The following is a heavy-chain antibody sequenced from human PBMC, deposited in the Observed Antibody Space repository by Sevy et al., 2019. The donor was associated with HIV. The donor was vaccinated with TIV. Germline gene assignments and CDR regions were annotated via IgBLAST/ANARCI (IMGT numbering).Heavy chain of an antibody. CDR2: ISNSGTTI. D-gene: IGHD4-17*01. CDR1: GFSFSSYE. Sequence: GGSLRLSCAASGFSFSSYEMNWVRQAPGKGLEWVSYISNSGTTISYADSVRGRFTISRENARNLLYLQMNSLRAEDTAVYFCARDLPPSATTVPHFDCWGQGTMVTVSS. CDR3: ARDLPPSATTVPHFDC. V-gene: IGHV3-48*03. J-gene: IGHJ4*02.